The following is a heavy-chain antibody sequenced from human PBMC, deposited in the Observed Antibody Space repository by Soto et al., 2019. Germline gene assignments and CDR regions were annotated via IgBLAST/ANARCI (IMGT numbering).Heavy chain of an antibody. J-gene: IGHJ6*02. D-gene: IGHD3-10*01. V-gene: IGHV3-15*01. CDR1: GFTFSNAW. CDR3: TTGARLLWFGELYGLEDYSYGMDV. Sequence: PGGSLRLSCAASGFTFSNAWMSWVRQAPGKGLEWVGRIKSKTDGGTTDYAAPVKGRFTISRDDSKNTLYLQMNSLKTEDTAVYYCTTGARLLWFGELYGLEDYSYGMDVWGQGTTVTVSS. CDR2: IKSKTDGGTT.